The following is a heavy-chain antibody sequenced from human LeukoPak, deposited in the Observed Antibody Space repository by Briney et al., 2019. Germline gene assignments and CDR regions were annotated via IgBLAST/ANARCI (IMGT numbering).Heavy chain of an antibody. V-gene: IGHV3-30*01. CDR2: ISYDGSNK. Sequence: GGSLRLSCAASGFTFSSYAMHWVRQAPGKGLEGVAVISYDGSNKYYADSVKGRLTISRDNSKNTLYLQMNRLRAEDTAVYYCARDTSFSSGWYEDDYWGQGTLVTVSS. D-gene: IGHD6-19*01. CDR3: ARDTSFSSGWYEDDY. CDR1: GFTFSSYA. J-gene: IGHJ4*02.